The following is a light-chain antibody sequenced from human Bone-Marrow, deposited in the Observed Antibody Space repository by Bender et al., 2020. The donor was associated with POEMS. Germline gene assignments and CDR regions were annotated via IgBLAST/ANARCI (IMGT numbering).Light chain of an antibody. CDR3: CSFAGGGTFNVR. Sequence: QSVLTQPPSASGTPGQRVTISCSGGSSNIGAHAVNWYQHLPGTAPKLMIYDVRNRPSGVSNRFSGSKSGNTASLTISGLQAEDEAEYYCCSFAGGGTFNVRFGGGTKLTVL. CDR1: SSNIGAHA. CDR2: DVR. J-gene: IGLJ2*01. V-gene: IGLV2-23*02.